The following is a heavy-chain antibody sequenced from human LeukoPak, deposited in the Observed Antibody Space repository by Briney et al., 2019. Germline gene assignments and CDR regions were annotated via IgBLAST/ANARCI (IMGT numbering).Heavy chain of an antibody. CDR3: ARDWGDYGADY. CDR1: GFTFSSYE. CDR2: ISSSGSTI. J-gene: IGHJ4*02. V-gene: IGHV3-48*03. D-gene: IGHD4-17*01. Sequence: GGSLRLSCAASGFTFSSYEMNWVRQAPGEGLEWVSYISSSGSTIYYADSVKGRFTISRDNAKNSLYLQMNSLRAEDTAVYYCARDWGDYGADYWGQGTLVTVSS.